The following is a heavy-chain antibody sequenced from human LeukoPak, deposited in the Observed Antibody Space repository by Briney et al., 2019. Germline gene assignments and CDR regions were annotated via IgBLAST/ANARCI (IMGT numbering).Heavy chain of an antibody. V-gene: IGHV3-21*01. Sequence: GGSLRLSCAASGFTFSSYNMNWVRQAPGKGLEWVSSISSSSSYIYYADSVKGRSTISRDNAKNSLYLQMNSLRAEDTAVYYCGRGGVGYCTSTSCPPGIWGQGTLVTVSS. J-gene: IGHJ4*02. CDR2: ISSSSSYI. CDR3: GRGGVGYCTSTSCPPGI. D-gene: IGHD2-2*01. CDR1: GFTFSSYN.